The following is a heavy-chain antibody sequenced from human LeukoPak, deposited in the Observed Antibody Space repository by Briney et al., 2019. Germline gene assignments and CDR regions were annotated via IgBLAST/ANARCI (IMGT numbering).Heavy chain of an antibody. V-gene: IGHV1-3*01. Sequence: ASVKVSCKASGYTFTSYAMHWVRQAPGQRLEWMGWINAGNGNTKYSQKFQGRVTITRDTSASTAYMELSSLRSDDTAVYYCARLDSSSLVDYWGQGTLVTVSS. CDR2: INAGNGNT. CDR3: ARLDSSSLVDY. J-gene: IGHJ4*02. CDR1: GYTFTSYA. D-gene: IGHD6-6*01.